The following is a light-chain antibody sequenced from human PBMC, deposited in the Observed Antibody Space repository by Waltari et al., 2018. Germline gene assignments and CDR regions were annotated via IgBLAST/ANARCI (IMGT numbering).Light chain of an antibody. J-gene: IGKJ1*01. CDR2: TAS. CDR1: QTINTY. Sequence: DIQMTQSPSPLSSSVGDRVTITCRASQTINTYLNWYQQKPGKAPKLLINTASTLQSGVPSRFSGSGFGTDFTLTISSLQPEDFATYYCQQSYSTPWTFGQGTKVEIK. V-gene: IGKV1-39*01. CDR3: QQSYSTPWT.